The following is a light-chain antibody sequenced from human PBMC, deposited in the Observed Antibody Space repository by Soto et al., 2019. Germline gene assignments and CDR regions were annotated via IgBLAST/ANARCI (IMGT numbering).Light chain of an antibody. Sequence: QSVLTQPASVSGSPGQSIVISCTGTSSDVGAYNYVSWYQQYPGKVPKLMIYDVNNRPSGVSNRFSGSKSGNTASLTISGLQAEDEADYYCCSYTTTDIYVFGTGTQLTVL. J-gene: IGLJ1*01. CDR1: SSDVGAYNY. CDR2: DVN. V-gene: IGLV2-14*03. CDR3: CSYTTTDIYV.